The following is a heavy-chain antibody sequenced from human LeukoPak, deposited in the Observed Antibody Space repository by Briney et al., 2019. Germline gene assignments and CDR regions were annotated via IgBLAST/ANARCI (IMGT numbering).Heavy chain of an antibody. Sequence: SGRSLRLSCAASGFTFSSSAMSWVRQAPGKGLEWVSAISNNGGYTYYADSVQGRFTISRDNSKSTLCLQMNSLRAEDTAVYYCAKQLGYCSDGSCYFPYRGQGTLVTVSS. V-gene: IGHV3-23*01. CDR2: ISNNGGYT. CDR1: GFTFSSSA. CDR3: AKQLGYCSDGSCYFPY. J-gene: IGHJ4*02. D-gene: IGHD2-15*01.